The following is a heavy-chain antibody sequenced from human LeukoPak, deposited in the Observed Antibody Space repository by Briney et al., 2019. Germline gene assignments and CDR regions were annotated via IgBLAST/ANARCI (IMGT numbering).Heavy chain of an antibody. Sequence: PGGSLRLSCAASGFTFNWMTWVRQAPGKGLEWVANTNEDGSAKYYVDSVEGRFTISRDDAKNSLYLQMNSLRDEDTAVYYCAKDGGGLSGYDWFDDWGQGTLVTVSS. V-gene: IGHV3-7*01. CDR3: AKDGGGLSGYDWFDD. J-gene: IGHJ4*02. D-gene: IGHD5-12*01. CDR2: TNEDGSAK. CDR1: GFTFNW.